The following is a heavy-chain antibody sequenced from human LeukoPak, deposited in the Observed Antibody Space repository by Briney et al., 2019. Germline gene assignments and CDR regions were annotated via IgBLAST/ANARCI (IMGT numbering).Heavy chain of an antibody. CDR3: ARGDDYGAYFDY. V-gene: IGHV3-11*01. J-gene: IGHJ4*02. CDR2: ISSSGSTI. D-gene: IGHD4-17*01. CDR1: GSTFSDYY. Sequence: GGSLRLSRAASGSTFSDYYMSRTRQAPGKGLEWVSYISSSGSTIYYADSVKGRFTISRDNAKNSLYLQMNSLRAEDTAVYYCARGDDYGAYFDYWGQGTLVTVSS.